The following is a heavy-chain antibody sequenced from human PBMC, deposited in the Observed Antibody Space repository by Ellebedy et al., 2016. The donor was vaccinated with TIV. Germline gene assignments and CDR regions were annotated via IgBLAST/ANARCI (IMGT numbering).Heavy chain of an antibody. CDR3: AGTPLSGDYFTYYFDY. Sequence: PGGSLRLSCPASGFTVSSNYMSWVRQAPGKGLEWVSVIYSGVSTYYADSVKGRFTISSDNSKNTLYLQMNSLRAEDTAVYYCAGTPLSGDYFTYYFDYWGQGTLVTVSS. CDR2: IYSGVST. V-gene: IGHV3-53*01. D-gene: IGHD3-9*01. CDR1: GFTVSSNY. J-gene: IGHJ4*02.